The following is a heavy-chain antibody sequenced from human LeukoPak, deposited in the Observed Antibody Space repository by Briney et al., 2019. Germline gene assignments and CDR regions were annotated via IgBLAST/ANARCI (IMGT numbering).Heavy chain of an antibody. V-gene: IGHV4-34*01. CDR1: GGSFSGYY. J-gene: IGHJ6*03. Sequence: PSETLSLTCAVYGGSFSGYYWSWIRQPPGKGLEWIGEINHSGSTNYNPSLKSRVTISVDTSKNQFSLKLSPVTAADTAVYYCARSNYYYYYMDVWGKGTTVTVSS. CDR3: ARSNYYYYYMDV. CDR2: INHSGST.